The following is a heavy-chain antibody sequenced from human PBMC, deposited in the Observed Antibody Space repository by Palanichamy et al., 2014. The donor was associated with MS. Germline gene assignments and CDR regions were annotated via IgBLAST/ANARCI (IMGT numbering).Heavy chain of an antibody. Sequence: QVQLQESGPGLVKASQTLSLTCTVSGGSINTGDYHWSWIRQPPGKGLEWIGYIYKNGNTYYNPSLKSRVTISVDTSKNQFSLKLSSVTAADTAVYYCARTRLQRFDYWGQGTLVTVSS. J-gene: IGHJ4*02. CDR2: IYKNGNT. CDR3: ARTRLQRFDY. CDR1: GGSINTGDYH. V-gene: IGHV4-30-4*01. D-gene: IGHD4-11*01.